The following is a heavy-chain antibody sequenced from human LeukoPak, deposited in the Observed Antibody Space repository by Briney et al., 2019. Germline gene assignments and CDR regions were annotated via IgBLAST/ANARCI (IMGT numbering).Heavy chain of an antibody. CDR1: GYTFTSYG. Sequence: ASVKVSCKASGYTFTSYGISWVRQAPGQGLEWMGWISAYNGNTNYAQKLQGRVTMTTDTSTSTAYMELRSLRSDDTAVYYCARGSSPYYYDSSGLDPWGQGTLVTVSS. V-gene: IGHV1-18*01. CDR3: ARGSSPYYYDSSGLDP. D-gene: IGHD3-22*01. J-gene: IGHJ5*02. CDR2: ISAYNGNT.